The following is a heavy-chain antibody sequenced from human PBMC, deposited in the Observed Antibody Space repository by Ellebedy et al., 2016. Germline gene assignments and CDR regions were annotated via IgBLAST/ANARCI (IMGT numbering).Heavy chain of an antibody. CDR3: ARHVYSYGHAFDI. V-gene: IGHV4-34*01. D-gene: IGHD5-18*01. Sequence: SETLSLXXAVYGGSFSGYYWSWIRQPPGKGLEWIGEINHSGSTNYNPSLKSRVTISVDTSKNQFSLKLSSVTAADTAVYYCARHVYSYGHAFDIWGQGTMVTVSS. CDR2: INHSGST. J-gene: IGHJ3*02. CDR1: GGSFSGYY.